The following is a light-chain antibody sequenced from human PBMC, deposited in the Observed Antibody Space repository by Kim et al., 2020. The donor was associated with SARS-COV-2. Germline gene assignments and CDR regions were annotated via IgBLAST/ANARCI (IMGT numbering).Light chain of an antibody. Sequence: GVSVKRTCALSSGHSSYAIAWQQQQPEKGPRYLMKLNSDGSHSKGDGIPDRFSGSSSGAERYLTISSLQSEEEADYYCQTWGTGWVFGGGTQLTV. CDR1: SGHSSYA. J-gene: IGLJ3*02. V-gene: IGLV4-69*01. CDR3: QTWGTGWV. CDR2: LNSDGSH.